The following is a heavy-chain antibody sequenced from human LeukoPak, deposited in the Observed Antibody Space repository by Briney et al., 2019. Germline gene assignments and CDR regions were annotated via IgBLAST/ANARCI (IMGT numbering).Heavy chain of an antibody. V-gene: IGHV3-7*01. D-gene: IGHD2-21*02. Sequence: PGGSLRLSYVVSGFTFNRCWMNWVRQAPGKGLEWVAHINPDGRDTYYVDSVKGRFTISRDNAQNSMYLQMNSLRVKDTAVYYCTSWGDTTAEYFQRWGQGTLVTVSS. CDR1: GFTFNRCW. J-gene: IGHJ1*01. CDR2: INPDGRDT. CDR3: TSWGDTTAEYFQR.